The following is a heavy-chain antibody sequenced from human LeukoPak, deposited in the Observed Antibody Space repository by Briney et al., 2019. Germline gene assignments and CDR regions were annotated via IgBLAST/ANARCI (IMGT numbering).Heavy chain of an antibody. J-gene: IGHJ3*02. CDR2: ISSSSSYI. CDR1: GFIFSSYT. CDR3: ARGALGMSGRIVDAFDI. V-gene: IGHV3-21*01. D-gene: IGHD1-14*01. Sequence: GGSLRLSCAASGFIFSSYTMNWVRQAPGKGLEWVSPISSSSSYIYFADSMKGRFTISRDNAKNSLYLQMNSLRAEDTAVYYCARGALGMSGRIVDAFDIWGQGTRVTVSS.